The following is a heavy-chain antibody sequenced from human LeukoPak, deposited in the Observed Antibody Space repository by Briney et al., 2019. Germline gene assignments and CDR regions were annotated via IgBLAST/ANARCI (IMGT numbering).Heavy chain of an antibody. J-gene: IGHJ4*02. D-gene: IGHD3-22*01. CDR1: GFTFSSYA. Sequence: HSGGSLRLSCAASGFTFSSYAMHWVRQAPGKGLEWVAVISYDGSNKYYADSVKGRFTISRDNSKNTLYLQMNSLRAEDTAVYYCAKEDSSGHWFDYWGQGTLVTVSS. CDR3: AKEDSSGHWFDY. V-gene: IGHV3-30-3*01. CDR2: ISYDGSNK.